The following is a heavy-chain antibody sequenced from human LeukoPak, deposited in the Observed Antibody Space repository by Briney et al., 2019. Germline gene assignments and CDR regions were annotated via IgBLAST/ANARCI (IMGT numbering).Heavy chain of an antibody. CDR1: GGSVSGSNW. V-gene: IGHV4-4*02. CDR3: ARARRGLTGIDAFDI. CDR2: IYHSGST. J-gene: IGHJ3*02. D-gene: IGHD1-20*01. Sequence: SETLSLTCAVSGGSVSGSNWWSWVRQSPGKGLEWIGEIYHSGSTNYNPSFKSRVTMSIDKSKKEFSLKLSSVTAADTAMYYCARARRGLTGIDAFDIWGQGTMVTVSS.